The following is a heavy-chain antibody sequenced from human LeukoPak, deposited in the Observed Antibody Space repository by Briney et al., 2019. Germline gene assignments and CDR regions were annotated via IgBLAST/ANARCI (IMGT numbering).Heavy chain of an antibody. D-gene: IGHD4-17*01. J-gene: IGHJ6*02. CDR3: ARPNGDHTYYYYYYGMDV. V-gene: IGHV3-74*01. CDR2: INSDGSST. CDR1: GFTFSSYL. Sequence: PGGSLRLSPAPSGFTFSSYLMHWGHQAPRKGLGWVSRINSDGSSTSYADYVKGRFTISRDNAKNTMYLQMNRLRAEDTDVYYCARPNGDHTYYYYYYGMDVWGQGTTVTVSS.